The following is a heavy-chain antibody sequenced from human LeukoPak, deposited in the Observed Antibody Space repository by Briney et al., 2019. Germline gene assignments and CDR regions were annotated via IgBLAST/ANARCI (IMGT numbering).Heavy chain of an antibody. CDR3: ARSSNVLRYFDWLPNKGSLDY. V-gene: IGHV4-34*01. CDR1: GGSISSYY. Sequence: SETLSLTCTVSGGSISSYYWSWIRQPPGKGLEWIGEINHSGSTNYNPSLKSRVTISVDTSKNQFSLKLSSVTAADTAVYYCARSSNVLRYFDWLPNKGSLDYWGQGTLVTVSS. D-gene: IGHD3-9*01. CDR2: INHSGST. J-gene: IGHJ4*02.